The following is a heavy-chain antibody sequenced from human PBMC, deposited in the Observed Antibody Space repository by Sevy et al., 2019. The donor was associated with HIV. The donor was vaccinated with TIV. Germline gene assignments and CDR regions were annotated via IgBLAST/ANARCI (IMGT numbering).Heavy chain of an antibody. CDR1: GFTFKNFA. D-gene: IGHD6-13*01. CDR3: GKGVYSRSWYGGGDY. CDR2: VSGSGGTT. J-gene: IGHJ4*02. Sequence: GGSLRLSCAASGFTFKNFAMSWVRQAPGKGLDWVSGVSGSGGTTFYADSVKGRFTISRDNSKNTLYLQMNSLRADDTALYYWGKGVYSRSWYGGGDYWGQGTLVTVSS. V-gene: IGHV3-23*01.